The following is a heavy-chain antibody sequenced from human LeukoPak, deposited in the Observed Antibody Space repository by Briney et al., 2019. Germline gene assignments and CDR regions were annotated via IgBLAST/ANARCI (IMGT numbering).Heavy chain of an antibody. Sequence: SETLSLTCTVSGGSISSYYWTWIRQPPGKALEWIGYIYYSERTSYNPSLKSRVTMSVDTSKNQFSLKLSSVTAADTAVYYCARDGNPWNLDVWGRGTLVTVSS. CDR2: IYYSERT. J-gene: IGHJ2*01. CDR3: ARDGNPWNLDV. D-gene: IGHD1-14*01. CDR1: GGSISSYY. V-gene: IGHV4-59*01.